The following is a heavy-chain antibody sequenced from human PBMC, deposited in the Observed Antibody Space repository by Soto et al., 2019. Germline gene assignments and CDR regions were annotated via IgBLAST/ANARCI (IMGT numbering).Heavy chain of an antibody. CDR3: ARNLNSSSWYEGPFPHFDY. J-gene: IGHJ4*02. CDR2: INHSGST. CDR1: GGSFSGYY. D-gene: IGHD6-13*01. V-gene: IGHV4-34*01. Sequence: SEPLSLPCAFYGGSFSGYYWSCILHPPGKGLEWIGEINHSGSTNYNPSLKSRVTISVDTSKNQFSLKLSSVTAADTAVYYCARNLNSSSWYEGPFPHFDYWGQGTLVTVSS.